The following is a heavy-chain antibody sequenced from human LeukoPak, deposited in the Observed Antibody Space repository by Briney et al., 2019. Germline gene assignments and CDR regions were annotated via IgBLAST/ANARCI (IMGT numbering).Heavy chain of an antibody. CDR2: IYYSGST. V-gene: IGHV4-59*01. Sequence: SETLSLTCTVSGGSISSYYWSWIRQPPGKGLEWIGYIYYSGSTNYNPSLKSRVTISVDTSKNQFSLKLSSVTAADTAVYYCARAPYGSGDFDYWGQGTLVNVSS. J-gene: IGHJ4*02. CDR3: ARAPYGSGDFDY. CDR1: GGSISSYY. D-gene: IGHD3-10*01.